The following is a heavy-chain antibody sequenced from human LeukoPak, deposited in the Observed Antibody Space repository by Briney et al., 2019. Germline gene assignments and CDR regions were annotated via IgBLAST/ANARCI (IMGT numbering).Heavy chain of an antibody. CDR1: GYTFTSYY. V-gene: IGHV1-46*01. CDR2: INPSGGST. Sequence: ASVKVSCKASGYTFTSYYMHWVRLAPGQGLEWMGIINPSGGSTSYAQKFQGRVTMTRDTSTSTVYMELSSLRSEDTAVYYCARPSHCSGGSCYTAFDYWGQGTLVTVSS. J-gene: IGHJ4*02. D-gene: IGHD2-15*01. CDR3: ARPSHCSGGSCYTAFDY.